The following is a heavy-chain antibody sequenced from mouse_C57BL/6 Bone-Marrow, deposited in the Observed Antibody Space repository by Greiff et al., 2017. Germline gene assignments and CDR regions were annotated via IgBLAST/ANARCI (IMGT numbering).Heavy chain of an antibody. CDR3: AREVYYGSFSWFAY. Sequence: QVHVKQSGAELVKPGASVKLSCKASGYTFTSYWMHWVKQRPGRGLEWIGRIDPNSGGTKYNEKFKSKATLSVDKPSSTAYMQLSSLTSEDSAVYYCAREVYYGSFSWFAYWGQGTLVTVSA. CDR1: GYTFTSYW. CDR2: IDPNSGGT. D-gene: IGHD1-1*01. J-gene: IGHJ3*01. V-gene: IGHV1-72*01.